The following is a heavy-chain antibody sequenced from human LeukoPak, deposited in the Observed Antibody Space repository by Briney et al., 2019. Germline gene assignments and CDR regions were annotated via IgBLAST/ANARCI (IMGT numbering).Heavy chain of an antibody. V-gene: IGHV1-46*01. CDR2: INPSGGST. D-gene: IGHD5-12*01. CDR1: GGTFSSYA. J-gene: IGHJ2*01. Sequence: ASVKVSCKASGGTFSSYAISWVRQAPGQGLEWMGIINPSGGSTSYAQKFQGRVTMTRDTSTSTVYMELSSLRSEDTAVYYCARDGGSGYANWYFDLWGRGTLVTVSS. CDR3: ARDGGSGYANWYFDL.